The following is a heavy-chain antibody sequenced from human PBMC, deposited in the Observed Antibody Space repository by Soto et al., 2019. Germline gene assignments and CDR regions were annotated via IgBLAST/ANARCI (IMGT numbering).Heavy chain of an antibody. J-gene: IGHJ4*02. Sequence: PGGSLRLSCAVPGGIFHGYGMHWVRQAPGKGLEWVAIIRFDGSNEEYADSVKGRFTISRDNSKNTLHLQMNTLGAEDTAVYYCARDGIGGTVFRGYLDYWGRGTVVTVPS. CDR3: ARDGIGGTVFRGYLDY. V-gene: IGHV3-33*01. CDR2: IRFDGSNE. D-gene: IGHD1-7*01. CDR1: GGIFHGYG.